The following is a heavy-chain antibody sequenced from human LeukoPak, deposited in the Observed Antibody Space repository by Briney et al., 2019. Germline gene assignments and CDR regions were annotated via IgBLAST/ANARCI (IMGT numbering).Heavy chain of an antibody. D-gene: IGHD2-15*01. V-gene: IGHV3-21*01. CDR3: ARGLGDIVELYGMDV. CDR2: ISSSSSYI. CDR1: GFTLSSYS. Sequence: GGSLRLSCAASGFTLSSYSMNWVRQAPGKGLEWVSSISSSSSYIYYADSVKGRFTISRDNAKNSLYLQMNSLRAEDTAVYYCARGLGDIVELYGMDVWGQGTTVTVSS. J-gene: IGHJ6*02.